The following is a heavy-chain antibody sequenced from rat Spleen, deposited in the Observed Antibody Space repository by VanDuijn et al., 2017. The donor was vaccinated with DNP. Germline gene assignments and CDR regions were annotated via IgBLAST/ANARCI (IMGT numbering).Heavy chain of an antibody. J-gene: IGHJ2*01. V-gene: IGHV3-3*01. Sequence: YLQESGPGLVKPSQSLSLICSVTGYSITSSNTWNWIRKFPGNKLEWMGYINNDGTTNYNPSLKSRISITTDTTKNQFFLQVNSVTSEDTATYYCTRRYDGTHYFGDYGGQGVRVTVSS. CDR1: GYSITSSNT. CDR2: INNDGTT. D-gene: IGHD1-12*02. CDR3: TRRYDGTHYFGDY.